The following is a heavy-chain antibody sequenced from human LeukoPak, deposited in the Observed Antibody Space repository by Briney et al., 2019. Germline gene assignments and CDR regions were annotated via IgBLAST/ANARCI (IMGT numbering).Heavy chain of an antibody. J-gene: IGHJ6*03. Sequence: PGGSLRLSCAASGFTFSDYYMSWIRQAPGKGLEWVSYISSSGSTIYYADSVKGRFTISRDNAKNSLYLQMNSLRAEDTAVYYCARALSAYCGGDCYFNDYYYYYMDVWGKGTTVTVSS. D-gene: IGHD2-21*01. CDR2: ISSSGSTI. V-gene: IGHV3-11*04. CDR3: ARALSAYCGGDCYFNDYYYYYMDV. CDR1: GFTFSDYY.